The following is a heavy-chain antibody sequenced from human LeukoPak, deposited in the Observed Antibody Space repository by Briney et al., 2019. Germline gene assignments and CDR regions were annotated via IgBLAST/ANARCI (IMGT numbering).Heavy chain of an antibody. CDR3: ARDSPISEG. V-gene: IGHV3-7*01. J-gene: IGHJ4*02. CDR2: IKQDGSEK. D-gene: IGHD5-12*01. Sequence: GGSLRLSCAVSGFTFSSYWMTWVRQAPGKGLEWVANIKQDGSEKYYVDSVKGRFTISRDNAKNSLYLQMNSLRAEDTAVYYCARDSPISEGWGQGTLVTVSS. CDR1: GFTFSSYW.